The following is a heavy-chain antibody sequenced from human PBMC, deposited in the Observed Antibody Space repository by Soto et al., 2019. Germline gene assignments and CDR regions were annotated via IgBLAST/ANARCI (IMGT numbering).Heavy chain of an antibody. CDR2: IYTSGST. CDR3: ARACSSNSCYDVFDF. J-gene: IGHJ4*02. D-gene: IGHD2-2*01. V-gene: IGHV4-4*07. Sequence: SETLSLTCTVSGGSISSYYWSWMRQPAGKGLEWVGRIYTSGSTNYNPSLKSRVTMSVDTPKNPFSMKLRSGTAADTAVYYCARACSSNSCYDVFDFWGQGTLVPVSS. CDR1: GGSISSYY.